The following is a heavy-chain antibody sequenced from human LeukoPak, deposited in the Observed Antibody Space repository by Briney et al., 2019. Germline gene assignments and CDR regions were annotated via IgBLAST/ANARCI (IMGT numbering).Heavy chain of an antibody. J-gene: IGHJ4*02. CDR2: ISGSGGST. D-gene: IGHD5-12*01. Sequence: PGGSLRLSCAASGFTFSSYAMSWVRQAPGKGLEWVSAISGSGGSTYYADSVKGRFTISRANSKNTLYLQMNSLRAEDTAVYYCAKDERGYSGYDGFLDYWGQGTLVTVSS. CDR1: GFTFSSYA. CDR3: AKDERGYSGYDGFLDY. V-gene: IGHV3-23*01.